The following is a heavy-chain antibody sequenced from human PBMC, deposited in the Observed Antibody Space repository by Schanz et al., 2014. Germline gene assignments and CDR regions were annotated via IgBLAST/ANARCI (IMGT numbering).Heavy chain of an antibody. CDR3: AKRNHDMQSLPLDY. J-gene: IGHJ4*02. D-gene: IGHD3-9*01. Sequence: EVQLVESGGGLVKPGGSQRLSCAASGFIFSNSWMSWVRQAPGKGLEWVSSISSSGSSIYYADSVKGRFTISRDNAKNSLFLQMNSLSAEDTAVYYCAKRNHDMQSLPLDYWGQGTLVIVSA. CDR1: GFIFSNSW. V-gene: IGHV3-21*04. CDR2: ISSSGSSI.